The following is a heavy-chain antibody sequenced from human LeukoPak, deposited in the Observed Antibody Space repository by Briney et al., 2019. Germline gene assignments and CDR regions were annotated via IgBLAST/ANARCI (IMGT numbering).Heavy chain of an antibody. CDR2: IYPGDSDT. Sequence: GESLQISCKGSGYSFTSYWIGWVRQMPGKGLEWMGIIYPGDSDTRYSPSFQGQVTISADKSISTAYLQWSSLKASDTAMYYCARPKTARIAPSSFAAWGQGTMVTVSS. V-gene: IGHV5-51*01. CDR1: GYSFTSYW. D-gene: IGHD6-13*01. CDR3: ARPKTARIAPSSFAA. J-gene: IGHJ3*01.